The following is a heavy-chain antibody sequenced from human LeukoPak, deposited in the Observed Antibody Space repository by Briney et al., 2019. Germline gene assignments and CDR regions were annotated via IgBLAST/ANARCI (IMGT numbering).Heavy chain of an antibody. CDR1: GGTFSSYT. CDR2: IIPILGIA. CDR3: AILREDCSSTSCLDY. Sequence: ASVKVSCKASGGTFSSYTISWVRQAPGQGLEWLGRIIPILGIANYAQKFQGRVTITADKSTSTAYMELSSLRSEDTAVYYCAILREDCSSTSCLDYWGQGTLVTVSS. D-gene: IGHD2-2*01. V-gene: IGHV1-69*02. J-gene: IGHJ4*02.